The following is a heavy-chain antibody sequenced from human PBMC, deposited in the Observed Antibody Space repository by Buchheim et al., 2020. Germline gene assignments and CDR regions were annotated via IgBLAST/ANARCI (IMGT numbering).Heavy chain of an antibody. CDR3: ASTGVVSSGWYRYLVY. V-gene: IGHV3-66*01. CDR1: GFTVSSNY. J-gene: IGHJ4*02. CDR2: IYSGGST. D-gene: IGHD6-19*01. Sequence: EVQLVESGGGLGQPGGSLRLSCAASGFTVSSNYMSWVRQAPGKGLEWVSVIYSGGSTYYADSVKGRFTISRDNSKNTLYLRMNSLRGEDMSVYYWASTGVVSSGWYRYLVYWGQGTL.